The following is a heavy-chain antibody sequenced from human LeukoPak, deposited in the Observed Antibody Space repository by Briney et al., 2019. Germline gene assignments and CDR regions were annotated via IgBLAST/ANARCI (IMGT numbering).Heavy chain of an antibody. D-gene: IGHD4-23*01. J-gene: IGHJ6*02. V-gene: IGHV4-39*01. Sequence: SETLSLTCTVSGGSISSRSYYWGWIRQPPGKGLEWIGCIYYSGSTYYTPSLKSRVTISVDTSKNQFSLKLSSVTAADTAVYYCARQGTVVTLGYYYYGMDVWGQGTTVTVSS. CDR2: IYYSGST. CDR3: ARQGTVVTLGYYYYGMDV. CDR1: GGSISSRSYY.